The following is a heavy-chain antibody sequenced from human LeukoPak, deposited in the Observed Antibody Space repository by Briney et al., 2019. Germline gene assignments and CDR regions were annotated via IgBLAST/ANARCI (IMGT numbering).Heavy chain of an antibody. V-gene: IGHV4-59*12. CDR1: GGSISTFY. CDR3: ARGVIATGGNDFDY. Sequence: PSETLSLTCTVPGGSISTFYWNWSRQSAGKGLEWIGTIYHSGTTYYSPSLKSRVTISIHTSKNQFSLRVNSVTAADTAVYYCARGVIATGGNDFDYWGQGTLVTVSS. D-gene: IGHD6-13*01. J-gene: IGHJ4*02. CDR2: IYHSGTT.